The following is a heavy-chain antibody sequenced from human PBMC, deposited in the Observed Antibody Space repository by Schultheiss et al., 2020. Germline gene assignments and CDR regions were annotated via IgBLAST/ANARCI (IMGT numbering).Heavy chain of an antibody. V-gene: IGHV4-59*01. D-gene: IGHD3-22*01. CDR2: IYYSGST. CDR1: GGSFSGYY. Sequence: SETLSLTCAVYGGSFSGYYWSWIRQPPGKGLEWIGYIYYSGSTNYNPSLKSRVTISVDTSKNQFSLKLSSVTAADTAVYYCARETNLPDYYDPHFDYWGQGTLVTVSS. J-gene: IGHJ4*02. CDR3: ARETNLPDYYDPHFDY.